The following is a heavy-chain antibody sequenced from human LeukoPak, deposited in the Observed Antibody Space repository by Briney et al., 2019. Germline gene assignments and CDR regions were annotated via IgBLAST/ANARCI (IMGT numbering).Heavy chain of an antibody. CDR2: ISAYNGNT. D-gene: IGHD1-26*01. J-gene: IGHJ5*02. CDR1: GYTFTNYG. Sequence: ASVKVSCKASGYTFTNYGISWVRQAPGQGLEWMGWISAYNGNTNYAQKLQGRVTMTTDTSTSTAYMELRSLRSDDTAVYYCAKDYRAHPLRPNWLDPWGQGTLVTVSS. CDR3: AKDYRAHPLRPNWLDP. V-gene: IGHV1-18*01.